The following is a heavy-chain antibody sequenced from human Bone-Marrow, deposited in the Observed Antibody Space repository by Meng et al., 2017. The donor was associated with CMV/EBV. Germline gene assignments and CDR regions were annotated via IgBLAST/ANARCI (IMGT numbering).Heavy chain of an antibody. V-gene: IGHV3-48*03. CDR2: IRASGTTI. Sequence: GGSLRLSCAASGFTSSSYEMNWVRQAPGKGLEWVSFIRASGTTIYYADSVKGRFTISRDNAKNSLYLQMNSLRAEDTAVYYCARDVFGDGYLDYWGQGTLVTGSS. J-gene: IGHJ4*02. CDR3: ARDVFGDGYLDY. CDR1: GFTSSSYE. D-gene: IGHD3-10*02.